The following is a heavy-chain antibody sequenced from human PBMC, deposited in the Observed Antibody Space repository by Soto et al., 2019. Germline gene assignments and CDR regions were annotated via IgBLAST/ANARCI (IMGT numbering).Heavy chain of an antibody. J-gene: IGHJ4*02. CDR2: IYHSGST. V-gene: IGHV4-30-2*01. CDR1: GGSISSGGYS. Sequence: PSETLSLTCAVSGGSISSGGYSWSWIRQPPGKGLEWIGYIYHSGSTYYNPSLKSRVTISVDRSKNQFSLKLSSVTAADTAVYYCARGRSSTSKYYFDYWGQGTLVTVSS. CDR3: ARGRSSTSKYYFDY. D-gene: IGHD2-2*01.